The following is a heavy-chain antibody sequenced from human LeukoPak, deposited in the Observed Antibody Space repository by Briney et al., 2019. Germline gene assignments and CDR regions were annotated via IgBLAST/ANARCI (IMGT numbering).Heavy chain of an antibody. CDR1: GGSISSSSYC. J-gene: IGHJ4*02. CDR2: IYYSGST. V-gene: IGHV4-39*01. D-gene: IGHD6-19*01. Sequence: SETLSLTCTVSGGSISSSSYCWGWIRQPPGKGLEWIGSIYYSGSTYYNPSLKSRVTISVDTSKNQFSLKLSSVTAADTAVYYCARHESAVAGIFDYWGQGTLVTVSS. CDR3: ARHESAVAGIFDY.